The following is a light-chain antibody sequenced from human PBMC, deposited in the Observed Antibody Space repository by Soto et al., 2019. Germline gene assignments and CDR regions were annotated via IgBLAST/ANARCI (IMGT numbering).Light chain of an antibody. J-gene: IGKJ4*01. CDR2: DAS. Sequence: EIVLTQSPGTLSLSPGERATLSCRASQSVRSNYLAWYQQKPGQAPRFLIYDASSRATGIPDRFSGSGFGTVCPLSISRLESEDVAVYYCQQYGSSPLTFGGGTKEEIK. V-gene: IGKV3-20*01. CDR3: QQYGSSPLT. CDR1: QSVRSNY.